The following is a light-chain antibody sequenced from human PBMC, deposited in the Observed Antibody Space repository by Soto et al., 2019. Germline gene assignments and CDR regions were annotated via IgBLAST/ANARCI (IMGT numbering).Light chain of an antibody. CDR2: WAS. Sequence: DIVMTQSPDSLAVSLGERATINCKSSQSVLYSSNNKNYLTWYQQKPGQPPRLLIYWASTRESGVPDRFSGSGSGTDFTLTISSLHAEDVAVYYCQHHYSTPPAFGGGTKVEIK. J-gene: IGKJ4*02. V-gene: IGKV4-1*01. CDR3: QHHYSTPPA. CDR1: QSVLYSSNNKNY.